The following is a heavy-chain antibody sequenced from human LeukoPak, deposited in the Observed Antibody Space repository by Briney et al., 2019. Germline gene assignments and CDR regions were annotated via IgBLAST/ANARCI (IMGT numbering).Heavy chain of an antibody. D-gene: IGHD3-22*01. J-gene: IGHJ4*02. Sequence: PSETLSLTCAVYGGSFSSYYWSWIRQPPGKGLEWIGKTNHGGSTNYNPSLRSRVTISVDVSKNQFSLKLSSVTAADTAVYYCARLIYYDSSGYLDYWGQGSLVTVSS. CDR3: ARLIYYDSSGYLDY. V-gene: IGHV4-34*01. CDR1: GGSFSSYY. CDR2: TNHGGST.